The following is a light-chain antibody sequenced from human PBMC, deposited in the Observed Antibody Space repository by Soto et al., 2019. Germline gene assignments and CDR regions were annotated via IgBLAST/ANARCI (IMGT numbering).Light chain of an antibody. Sequence: EIVLTQSPGSLSFSPGERATLSCRTSQSVSSRFIAWYQQQPGQAPRLLIFGASVRATGVPDRFSGSGSGTDFTLTISRLEPEDFAVYYCHQFESPLTFGQGTTVE. CDR1: QSVSSRF. J-gene: IGKJ1*01. V-gene: IGKV3-20*01. CDR3: HQFESPLT. CDR2: GAS.